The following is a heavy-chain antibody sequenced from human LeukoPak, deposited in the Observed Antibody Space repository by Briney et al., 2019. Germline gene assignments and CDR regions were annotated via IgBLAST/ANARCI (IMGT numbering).Heavy chain of an antibody. J-gene: IGHJ4*02. CDR1: GGSISSSSYY. CDR3: AGISVTANFDY. D-gene: IGHD2-21*02. CDR2: IYYSGST. V-gene: IGHV4-39*01. Sequence: SETLSLTCTVPGGSISSSSYYWGWIRQPPGKGLEWIGSIYYSGSTYYNPSLKSRVTISVDTSKNQFSLKLSSVTAADTAVYYCAGISVTANFDYWGQGTLVTVSS.